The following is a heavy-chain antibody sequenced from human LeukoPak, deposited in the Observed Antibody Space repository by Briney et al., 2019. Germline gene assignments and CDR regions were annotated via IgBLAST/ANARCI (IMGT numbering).Heavy chain of an antibody. CDR3: ARDLSPHYDILTGYYLDY. CDR1: GFTFSSYA. J-gene: IGHJ4*02. D-gene: IGHD3-9*01. Sequence: PGGSPRLSCAASGFTFSSYAMHWVRQAPGKGLEWVAVISYDGSNKYYADSVKGRFTISRDNSKNTLYLQMNSLRAEDTAVYYCARDLSPHYDILTGYYLDYWGQGTLVTVSS. V-gene: IGHV3-30*04. CDR2: ISYDGSNK.